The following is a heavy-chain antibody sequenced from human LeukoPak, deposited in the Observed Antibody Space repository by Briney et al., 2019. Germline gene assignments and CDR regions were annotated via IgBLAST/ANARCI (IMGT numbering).Heavy chain of an antibody. CDR1: GFTFKIYS. CDR2: ISTSSSHM. Sequence: PEGSLRLSCAASGFTFKIYSMNWVRQAPGKGLEWVSSISTSSSHMYYADSVKGRFTISRDNAKNSLYLQMNTLRAEDTAVYYCARDDTSAHFFDYWGQGTLVTVSS. J-gene: IGHJ4*02. V-gene: IGHV3-21*01. D-gene: IGHD3-10*01. CDR3: ARDDTSAHFFDY.